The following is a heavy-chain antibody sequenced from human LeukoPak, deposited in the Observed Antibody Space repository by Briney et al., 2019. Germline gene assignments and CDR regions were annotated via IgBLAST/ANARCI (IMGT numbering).Heavy chain of an antibody. Sequence: GGSLRLSCASSGFTLSGYWMNWVRQAPGKGLEWVANIKQDGSEKYYVDSVKGRFTISRDNAKNSQYLYMYSLRVEDTAVYYCARGLDAFDIWGQGTMVTVSS. V-gene: IGHV3-7*03. CDR2: IKQDGSEK. CDR1: GFTLSGYW. CDR3: ARGLDAFDI. J-gene: IGHJ3*02.